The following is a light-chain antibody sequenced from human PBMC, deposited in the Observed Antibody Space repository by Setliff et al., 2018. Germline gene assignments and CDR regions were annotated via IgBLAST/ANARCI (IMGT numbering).Light chain of an antibody. CDR2: DDN. V-gene: IGLV1-51*01. J-gene: IGLJ2*01. Sequence: QSVLTQPPPASAAPRQKVTISCAGSSSNIGNDYVSWYQQLPGTAPKLLIYDDNKRPPGIPDRFSGSKSGASATLGITGLQTGDEADYYCATWDHSLRGVVFGGGT. CDR3: ATWDHSLRGVV. CDR1: SSNIGNDY.